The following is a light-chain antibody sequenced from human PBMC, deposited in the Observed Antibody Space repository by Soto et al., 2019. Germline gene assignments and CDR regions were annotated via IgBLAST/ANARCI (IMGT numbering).Light chain of an antibody. CDR1: QSISSSY. CDR3: QQYGTSPT. V-gene: IGKV3-20*01. CDR2: GAS. J-gene: IGKJ4*01. Sequence: EIVFTQSPGTLSLSPGERATLSCRASQSISSSYLGWYQQKPGKGPRLLIYGASSRATGIPDRLSGSGSGTDFTLRIRRLEPEDYAVYYCQQYGTSPTFGGGTKVDIK.